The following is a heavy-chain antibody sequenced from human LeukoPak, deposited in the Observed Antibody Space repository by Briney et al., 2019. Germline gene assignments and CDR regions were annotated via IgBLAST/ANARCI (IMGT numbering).Heavy chain of an antibody. J-gene: IGHJ3*02. D-gene: IGHD2-21*02. Sequence: PGGSLRLSCAASGFTFSSYSMNWVRQAPGKGLEWVSYISSGSSTIYYADSVKGRFTISRDNAKNSLCLQTNSLRDEDTAVYYCARENIVVVTAIRDAFDIWGQGTMVTVSS. CDR1: GFTFSSYS. V-gene: IGHV3-48*02. CDR3: ARENIVVVTAIRDAFDI. CDR2: ISSGSSTI.